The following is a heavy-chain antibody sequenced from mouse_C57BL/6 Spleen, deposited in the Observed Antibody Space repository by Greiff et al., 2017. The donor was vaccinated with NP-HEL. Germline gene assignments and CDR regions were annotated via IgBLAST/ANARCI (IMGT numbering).Heavy chain of an antibody. CDR3: ARSTVVADYYAMDY. CDR1: GYTFTDYY. CDR2: IYPGSGNT. J-gene: IGHJ4*01. Sequence: QVQLKQSGAELVRPGASVKLSCKASGYTFTDYYINWVKQRPGQGLEWIARIYPGSGNTYYNEKFKGKATLTAEKSSSTAYMQLSSLTSEDSAVYFCARSTVVADYYAMDYWGQGTSVTVSS. V-gene: IGHV1-76*01. D-gene: IGHD1-1*01.